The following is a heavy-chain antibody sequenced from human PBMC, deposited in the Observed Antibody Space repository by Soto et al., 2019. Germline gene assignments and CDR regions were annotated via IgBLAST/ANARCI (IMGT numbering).Heavy chain of an antibody. Sequence: GGSLRLSWAASGFTFSSYSMNWVRQAPGKGLEWVSSISSSSYIYYADSVKGRFTISRDNAKNSLYLQMNSLRAEDTAVYYCARVCSSGWYWYAFDIWGQGTMVTVSS. J-gene: IGHJ3*02. CDR3: ARVCSSGWYWYAFDI. CDR1: GFTFSSYS. D-gene: IGHD6-19*01. V-gene: IGHV3-21*01. CDR2: ISSSSYI.